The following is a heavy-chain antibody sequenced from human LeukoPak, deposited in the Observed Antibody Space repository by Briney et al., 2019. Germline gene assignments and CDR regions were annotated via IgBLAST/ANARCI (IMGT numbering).Heavy chain of an antibody. CDR1: GGSISSGSYY. Sequence: SETLSLTCTVSGGSISSGSYYWSWIRQPAGKGLEWIGRIYTSGSTNYNPSLKSRVTISVDTSKNQFSLKLSSVTAADTAVYYCARDLPSSGWYGSFDYWGQGTLVTVSS. CDR2: IYTSGST. J-gene: IGHJ4*02. D-gene: IGHD6-19*01. CDR3: ARDLPSSGWYGSFDY. V-gene: IGHV4-61*02.